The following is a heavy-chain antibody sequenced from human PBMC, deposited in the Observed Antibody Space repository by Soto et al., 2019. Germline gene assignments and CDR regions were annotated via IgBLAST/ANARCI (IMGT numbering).Heavy chain of an antibody. J-gene: IGHJ4*02. CDR3: AKARLVRGATTADY. V-gene: IGHV3-30*18. CDR2: ISYDGSNK. D-gene: IGHD3-10*01. Sequence: QVQLVESGGGVVQPGRSLRLSCAASGFTFSSYGMHWVRQAPGKGLEWVAVISYDGSNKYYADSVKGRFTISRDNSKNTLYQQMNSLRAEDTAVYYCAKARLVRGATTADYWGQGTLVTVSS. CDR1: GFTFSSYG.